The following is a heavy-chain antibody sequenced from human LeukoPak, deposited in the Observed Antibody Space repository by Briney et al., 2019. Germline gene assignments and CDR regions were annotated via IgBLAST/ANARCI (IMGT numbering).Heavy chain of an antibody. CDR1: GFTFSSYS. V-gene: IGHV3-21*01. J-gene: IGHJ6*02. CDR2: ISSSSSYI. D-gene: IGHD2-2*01. CDR3: AREWLPAASLDV. Sequence: PGGPLRLSCAASGFTFSSYSMNWVRQAPGKGLEWVSSISSSSSYIYYADSVKGRFTISRDNAKNSLYLQMNSLRAEDTAVYYCAREWLPAASLDVWGQGTTVTVSS.